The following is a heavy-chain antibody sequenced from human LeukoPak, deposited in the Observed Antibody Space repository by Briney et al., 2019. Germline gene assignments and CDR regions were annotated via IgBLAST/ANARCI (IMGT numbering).Heavy chain of an antibody. CDR2: INPSGGST. V-gene: IGHV1-46*01. J-gene: IGHJ4*02. D-gene: IGHD6-13*01. Sequence: ASVKVSCKASGYTFTNYYMHWVRQAPGQGLEWMGIINPSGGSTSYAQKFQGRVTMTRDTSTSTVYMELSSLRSEDTAVYYCARSPLAAAGTDYWGQGTLVTVSS. CDR1: GYTFTNYY. CDR3: ARSPLAAAGTDY.